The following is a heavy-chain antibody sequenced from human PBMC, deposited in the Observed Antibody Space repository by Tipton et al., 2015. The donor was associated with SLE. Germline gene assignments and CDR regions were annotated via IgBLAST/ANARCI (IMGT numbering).Heavy chain of an antibody. CDR3: ARDRGVGASGTFSDY. V-gene: IGHV3-7*01. J-gene: IGHJ4*02. Sequence: SLRLSCAASGFTFSSYWMSWVRQAPGKGLEWVANIKQDGSEKYYVDSVKGRFTISSDNAKNSLYLQMNSLRAEDTAVYYCARDRGVGASGTFSDYWGQGTLVTVSS. CDR2: IKQDGSEK. CDR1: GFTFSSYW. D-gene: IGHD1-26*01.